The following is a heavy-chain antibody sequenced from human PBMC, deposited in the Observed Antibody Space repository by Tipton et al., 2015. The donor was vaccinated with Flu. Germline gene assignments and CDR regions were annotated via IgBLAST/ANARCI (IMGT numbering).Heavy chain of an antibody. CDR3: TRAPGYSSAWSSDY. V-gene: IGHV3-23*01. CDR1: GFTFSSHA. Sequence: SLRLSCAASGFTFSSHAMSWVRQAPGKGLEWVSALSGSGGSTYYADPVKGRFAISRDNSKNTLYLQLNSLRAEDSARYYCTRAPGYSSAWSSDYWGQGTLVTVSS. CDR2: LSGSGGST. J-gene: IGHJ4*02. D-gene: IGHD6-19*01.